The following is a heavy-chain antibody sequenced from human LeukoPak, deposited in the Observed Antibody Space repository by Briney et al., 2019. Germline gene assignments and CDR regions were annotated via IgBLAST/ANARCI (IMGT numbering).Heavy chain of an antibody. CDR1: GFSFSYAW. V-gene: IGHV3-15*01. CDR3: TTKEWDLRGKPIDS. D-gene: IGHD1-26*01. Sequence: PGGSLRLSCAASGFSFSYAWMSWVRQAPGKGLEWVGRIKGISGGGTIDYAAPVKGRFTISTDDSTDTLYLQMNSLKTEDTGMYYCTTKEWDLRGKPIDSWGQGTLVTVSS. J-gene: IGHJ4*02. CDR2: IKGISGGGTI.